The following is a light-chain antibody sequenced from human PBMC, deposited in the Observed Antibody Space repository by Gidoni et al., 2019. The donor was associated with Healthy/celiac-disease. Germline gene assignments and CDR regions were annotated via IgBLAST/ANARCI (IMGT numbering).Light chain of an antibody. CDR2: EGS. CDR3: CSYAGSSTPHGLFYV. J-gene: IGLJ1*01. CDR1: SSDVGSYNL. V-gene: IGLV2-23*01. Sequence: QSALTQPASVSGSPGQSITISCTGTSSDVGSYNLVSWYQQHPGKAPKLMIYEGSKRPSGVSNRFSGSKSGNTASLTISGLQAEDEADYYCCSYAGSSTPHGLFYVFGTGTKVTVL.